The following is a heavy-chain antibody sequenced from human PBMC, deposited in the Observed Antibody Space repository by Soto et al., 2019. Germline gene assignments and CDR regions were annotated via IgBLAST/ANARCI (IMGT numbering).Heavy chain of an antibody. V-gene: IGHV3-23*01. Sequence: GGSLRLSCAASGFTFNRYAMNWVRQAAGKGLEWVSGISGSGATTYYADSVKGRFTISRDNSKNTLYLQMNSLGAGDTAVYYCAKDPEVVVTAPDYWGQGTLVTV. CDR2: ISGSGATT. CDR3: AKDPEVVVTAPDY. D-gene: IGHD2-21*02. CDR1: GFTFNRYA. J-gene: IGHJ4*02.